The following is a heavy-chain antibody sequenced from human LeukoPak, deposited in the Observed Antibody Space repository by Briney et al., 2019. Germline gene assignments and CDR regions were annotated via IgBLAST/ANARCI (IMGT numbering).Heavy chain of an antibody. J-gene: IGHJ4*02. D-gene: IGHD3-22*01. Sequence: PGGSLRLSCAASGFTFSSYEMNWVRQAPGKGLEWASYISSSGSTIYYADSVKGRFTISRDNAKNSLYLQMNSLRAEDTAVYYCARDPFNYYDSSGYYQDYFDYWGQGTLVTVSS. CDR1: GFTFSSYE. V-gene: IGHV3-48*03. CDR3: ARDPFNYYDSSGYYQDYFDY. CDR2: ISSSGSTI.